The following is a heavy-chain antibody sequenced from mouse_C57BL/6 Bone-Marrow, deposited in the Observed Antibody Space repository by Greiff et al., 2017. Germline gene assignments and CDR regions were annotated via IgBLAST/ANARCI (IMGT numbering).Heavy chain of an antibody. Sequence: QVQLQQPGAELVKPGASVKLSCKASGYTFTSYWMHWVKQRPGQGLEWIGMIHPNSGSTNYNEKFKSKATLTVDKSSSTAYMQLSSLTSEDSAVYYCAREGALLWLRWYFDVWGTGTTVTASS. CDR3: AREGALLWLRWYFDV. J-gene: IGHJ1*03. CDR2: IHPNSGST. CDR1: GYTFTSYW. V-gene: IGHV1-64*01. D-gene: IGHD2-9*01.